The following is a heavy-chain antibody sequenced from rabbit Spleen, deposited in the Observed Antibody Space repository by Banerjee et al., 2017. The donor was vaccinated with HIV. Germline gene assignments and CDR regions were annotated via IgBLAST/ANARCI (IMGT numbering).Heavy chain of an antibody. J-gene: IGHJ3*01. V-gene: IGHV1S45*01. CDR3: ARGYGYRLNKLDL. CDR1: GFDFSSSYY. CDR2: IAAGSSGST. Sequence: QEQLVESGGGLVQPEGSLTLTCKASGFDFSSSYYMYWVRQAPGKGREWISTIAAGSSGSTWYASWAKGRFTISKTSSTTVTLQMTSLTAADTATYFCARGYGYRLNKLDLWGQGTLVTVS. D-gene: IGHD6-1*01.